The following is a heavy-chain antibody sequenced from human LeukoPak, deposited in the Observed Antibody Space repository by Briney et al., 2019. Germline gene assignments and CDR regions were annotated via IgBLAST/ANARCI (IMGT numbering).Heavy chain of an antibody. J-gene: IGHJ3*02. Sequence: GGSLRLSCAASGFTFSSYWMSWVRQAPGKGLEWVANINQDGSEKYYVDSVKGRFTISRDNAKNSLYLQMNSLRAEDTAVYYCARRQKMATINGDAFDIWGQGTMVTVSS. CDR1: GFTFSSYW. D-gene: IGHD5-24*01. V-gene: IGHV3-7*01. CDR3: ARRQKMATINGDAFDI. CDR2: INQDGSEK.